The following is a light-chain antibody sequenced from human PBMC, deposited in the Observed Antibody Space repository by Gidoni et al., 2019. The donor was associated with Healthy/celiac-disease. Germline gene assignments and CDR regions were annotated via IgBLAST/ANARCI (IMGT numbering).Light chain of an antibody. J-gene: IGKJ1*01. CDR2: GAS. CDR3: QQYGSSPQT. Sequence: IVLTQSPGTLSFSPGERTTLSCRASQSVSSSYLAWYQQKPGQAPRPLIYGASSRATGIPDRFSGSGSGTDFTLTISRLEPEDFAVYYCQQYGSSPQTFGQGTKVEIK. CDR1: QSVSSSY. V-gene: IGKV3-20*01.